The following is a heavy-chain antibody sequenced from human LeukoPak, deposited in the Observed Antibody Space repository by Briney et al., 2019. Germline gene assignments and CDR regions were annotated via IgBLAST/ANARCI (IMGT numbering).Heavy chain of an antibody. V-gene: IGHV3-23*01. J-gene: IGHJ4*02. Sequence: GGSLRLSCAASGFTFSSYAMSWVRQAPGKGLEWVSAISGSGGSTYYADSVKGRFTISRDNAKNSLYLQMNSLRAEDTAVYYCARETEGWFGELEDYWGQGTLVTVSS. CDR1: GFTFSSYA. CDR3: ARETEGWFGELEDY. CDR2: ISGSGGST. D-gene: IGHD3-10*01.